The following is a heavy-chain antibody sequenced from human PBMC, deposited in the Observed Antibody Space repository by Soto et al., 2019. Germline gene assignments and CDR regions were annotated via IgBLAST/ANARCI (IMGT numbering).Heavy chain of an antibody. D-gene: IGHD6-6*01. CDR1: GGTFSSYA. J-gene: IGHJ6*02. CDR3: ARRPLYYYGMDV. CDR2: IIPIFGTA. Sequence: SVKVSCKASGGTFSSYAISWVRQAPGQGLEWMGGIIPIFGTANYAQKFQGRVTITADESTSTAYMELSSLRSEDTAMYYCARRPLYYYGMDVWGQGTTVTVSS. V-gene: IGHV1-69*13.